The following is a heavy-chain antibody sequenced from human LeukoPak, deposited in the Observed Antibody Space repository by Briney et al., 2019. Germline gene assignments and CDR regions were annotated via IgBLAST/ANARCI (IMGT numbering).Heavy chain of an antibody. CDR1: GYTFTGYY. Sequence: ASVTVSCTASGYTFTGYYMHWVRQAPGQGLEWMGWINPNSSVTNYAQEFRGRVTMTRDTYISTVSMDLSSLTSDDTAVYHCARATFIGSYSFDYLGQGTLVTLSS. CDR2: INPNSSVT. CDR3: ARATFIGSYSFDY. V-gene: IGHV1-2*02. D-gene: IGHD1-26*01. J-gene: IGHJ4*02.